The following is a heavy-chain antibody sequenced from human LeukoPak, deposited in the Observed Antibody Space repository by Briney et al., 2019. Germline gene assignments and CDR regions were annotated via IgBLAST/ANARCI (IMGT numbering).Heavy chain of an antibody. V-gene: IGHV3-23*01. CDR3: AKHLGSHSFLFCYMDV. CDR1: EFTFSRFA. CDR2: LSGSGGAT. D-gene: IGHD2-21*01. J-gene: IGHJ6*03. Sequence: GGSLRLSCEASEFTFSRFAMSWIRQPPGTGPEWVSTLSGSGGATYYADSVKGRFTTSRDNSKDTLYLQMDNLRADDTAVYYCAKHLGSHSFLFCYMDVWLKGTSVIVSS.